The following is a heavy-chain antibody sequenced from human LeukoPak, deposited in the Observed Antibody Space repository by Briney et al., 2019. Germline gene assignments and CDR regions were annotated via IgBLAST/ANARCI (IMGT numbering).Heavy chain of an antibody. CDR3: ARGYASGWFDP. V-gene: IGHV4-34*01. J-gene: IGHJ5*02. CDR1: GGSFSGYY. Sequence: PSETLSLTCAVYGGSFSGYYWSWIRQPPGKGLEWIGEIKHSGSTNYNPSLKSRVTISVDTSKNQFSLKLSSVTAADTAVYYCARGYASGWFDPWGQGTLVTVSS. D-gene: IGHD3-10*01. CDR2: IKHSGST.